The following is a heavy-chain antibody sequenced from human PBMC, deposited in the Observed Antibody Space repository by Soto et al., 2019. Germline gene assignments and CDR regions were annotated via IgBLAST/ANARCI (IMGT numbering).Heavy chain of an antibody. V-gene: IGHV1-18*01. CDR2: ISAYDGNT. J-gene: IGHJ4*02. D-gene: IGHD1-26*01. Sequence: ASAEVSCNTPHYTFTSYAISWLPHAPGQGIEWMGWISAYDGNTNYEQKLQGRVTMTTDTSTSTAYMELRSLRSDDTAVYYCARTWNKVGAAFAVGYFDFWGLGTLVTVS. CDR1: HYTFTSYA. CDR3: ARTWNKVGAAFAVGYFDF.